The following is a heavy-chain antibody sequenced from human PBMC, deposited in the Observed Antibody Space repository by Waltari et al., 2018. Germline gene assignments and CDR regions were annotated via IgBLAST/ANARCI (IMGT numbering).Heavy chain of an antibody. J-gene: IGHJ4*02. CDR3: ARYYYGSGSYLLFFDY. CDR2: IYYSGST. D-gene: IGHD3-10*01. V-gene: IGHV4-39*07. CDR1: GGSISSSSYY. Sequence: QLQLQESGPGLVKPSETLSLTCTVSGGSISSSSYYWGWIRQPPGKGLEWIGSIYYSGSTYYTPHLKSRVTIAVDTSKNQFSLKLSSVTAADTAVYYCARYYYGSGSYLLFFDYWGQGTLVTVSS.